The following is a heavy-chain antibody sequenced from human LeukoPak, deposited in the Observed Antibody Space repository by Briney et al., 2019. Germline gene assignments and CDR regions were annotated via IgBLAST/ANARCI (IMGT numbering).Heavy chain of an antibody. V-gene: IGHV3-74*01. Sequence: PGGSLRLSCAASGFTFSSYWMHWLRQAPGKGLVWVSRINRDGGTPSYADSVKGRFTISRDNAKNTLFLQMNSLRAEDTAVYYCARVPGYSSAWHYFDYWGRGTLVTVSS. D-gene: IGHD6-19*01. CDR2: INRDGGTP. CDR1: GFTFSSYW. CDR3: ARVPGYSSAWHYFDY. J-gene: IGHJ4*02.